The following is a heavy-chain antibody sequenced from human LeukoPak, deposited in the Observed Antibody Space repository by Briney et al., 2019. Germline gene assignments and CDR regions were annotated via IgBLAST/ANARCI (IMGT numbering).Heavy chain of an antibody. D-gene: IGHD6-19*01. V-gene: IGHV3-74*03. CDR2: IYSDGSRA. J-gene: IGHJ4*02. CDR1: GFTLSNYW. CDR3: VRHSGWYFGY. Sequence: PGGSLRLSCAGSGFTLSNYWMHWVRQGPGKGLAWVSRIYSDGSRATYADSVKGRFTISGDNAKNTLYLQMNSLRADDTAVYYCVRHSGWYFGYWGQGTLVTVSS.